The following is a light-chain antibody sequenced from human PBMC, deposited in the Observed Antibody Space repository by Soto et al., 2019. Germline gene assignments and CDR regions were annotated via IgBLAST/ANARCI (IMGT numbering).Light chain of an antibody. J-gene: IGKJ4*01. CDR2: DAS. Sequence: AMPLTQSPSSLSASIGDRVTITCRARQGIGSALAWYQQAPGKPPKLLIFDASTLENGVPSRFSGGGSGTDFTLTISSLQPEDFATYYCLLFNTYPQAFGGGTKVDIK. CDR3: LLFNTYPQA. V-gene: IGKV1-13*02. CDR1: QGIGSA.